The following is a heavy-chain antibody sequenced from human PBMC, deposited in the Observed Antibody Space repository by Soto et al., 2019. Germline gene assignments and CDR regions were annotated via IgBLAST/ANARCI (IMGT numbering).Heavy chain of an antibody. Sequence: GGSLRLSCAASGFTFSSYAMHWVRQAPGRGLEWVAVISYNGRNKYYADSVKGLVTISRDNSKNTLYLQMNSLRAEDTDVYYGARDRAQYGLGSYYYYYYCMDVWGQGTTVTVSS. CDR1: GFTFSSYA. J-gene: IGHJ6*02. D-gene: IGHD3-10*01. CDR3: ARDRAQYGLGSYYYYYYCMDV. V-gene: IGHV3-30*04. CDR2: ISYNGRNK.